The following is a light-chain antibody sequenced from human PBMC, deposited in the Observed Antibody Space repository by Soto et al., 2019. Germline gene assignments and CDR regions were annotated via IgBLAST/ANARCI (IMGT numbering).Light chain of an antibody. J-gene: IGKJ4*01. V-gene: IGKV1-39*01. CDR1: QSISSY. Sequence: DIQMTHSPSSLSSSVVYRVTITCRASQSISSYLNWYQEKPGKAPKLLIYTTSTLQSEVPSRFSGSGSETDFTLTISSLQPEDFATYYCQQSYSTPLTFGGGTKVDIK. CDR2: TTS. CDR3: QQSYSTPLT.